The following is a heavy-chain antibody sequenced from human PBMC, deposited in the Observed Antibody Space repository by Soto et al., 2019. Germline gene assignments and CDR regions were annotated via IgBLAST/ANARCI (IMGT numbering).Heavy chain of an antibody. V-gene: IGHV3-9*01. J-gene: IGHJ6*02. CDR3: AKLSGRYYDSSGLGGV. D-gene: IGHD3-22*01. CDR2: ISWNSGSI. CDR1: GFTFDDYA. Sequence: GGSLRLSCAASGFTFDDYAMHWVRQAPGKGLEWVSGISWNSGSIGYADSVKGRFTISRDNAKNSLYLQMNSLRAEDTALYYCAKLSGRYYDSSGLGGVWGQGTTVTVSS.